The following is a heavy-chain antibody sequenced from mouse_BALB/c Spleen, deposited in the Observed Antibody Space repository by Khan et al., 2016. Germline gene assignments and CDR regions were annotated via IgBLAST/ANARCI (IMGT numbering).Heavy chain of an antibody. CDR3: ASTSTGRYGLDY. V-gene: IGHV2-6-5*01. CDR2: IWGGGST. Sequence: QVQLKESGPGLVAPSQSLSITCTVSGFSLTDYGVSWIRQPPGKGLEWLGVIWGGGSTSYNSALKSRLSISKDNSKSQVFLKLNSLQTDDTTMYYCASTSTGRYGLDYWGQGTTLTVSS. J-gene: IGHJ2*01. CDR1: GFSLTDYG. D-gene: IGHD2-14*01.